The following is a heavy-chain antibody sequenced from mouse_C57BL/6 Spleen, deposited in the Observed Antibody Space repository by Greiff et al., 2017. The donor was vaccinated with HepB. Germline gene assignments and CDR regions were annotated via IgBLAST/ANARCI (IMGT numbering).Heavy chain of an antibody. J-gene: IGHJ4*01. V-gene: IGHV2-9-1*01. CDR3: AREVVATKDYAMDY. CDR1: GFSLTSYA. Sequence: VKLVESGPGLVAPSQSLSITCTVSGFSLTSYAISWVRQPPGKGLEWLGVIWTGGGTNYNSALKSRLSISKDNSKSQVFLKMNSLQTDDTARYYCAREVVATKDYAMDYWGQGTSVTVSS. CDR2: IWTGGGT. D-gene: IGHD1-1*01.